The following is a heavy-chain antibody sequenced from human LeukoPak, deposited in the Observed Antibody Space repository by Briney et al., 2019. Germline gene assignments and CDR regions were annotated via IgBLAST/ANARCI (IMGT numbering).Heavy chain of an antibody. CDR2: ISAYDGST. V-gene: IGHV1-18*04. J-gene: IGHJ6*02. CDR3: ARDPLSSTWSPYYFTLDA. Sequence: ASVKVSCKASGYTFTSYYMHWVRQAPGQGLEWMGWISAYDGSTISAQDLQGRVTMTTDTSTTTAYMELTRLRSDDTAVCYCARDPLSSTWSPYYFTLDAWGQGTTVIVSS. CDR1: GYTFTSYY. D-gene: IGHD6-13*01.